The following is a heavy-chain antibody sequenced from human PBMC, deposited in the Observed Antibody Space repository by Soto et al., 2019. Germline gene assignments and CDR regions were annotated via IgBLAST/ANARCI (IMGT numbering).Heavy chain of an antibody. V-gene: IGHV3-73*01. D-gene: IGHD2-2*01. CDR3: VLEGCRRTGCSSLDL. J-gene: IGHJ5*02. Sequence: EAQLVQSGGGLVQPGGSLQLSCAASGFTFGGSRVHWVRQASGKGLEWVGRIRSDSASSAIAYAASVRGRFTLSRDDSKSTAYLQVNSLEVEDTALNYCVLEGCRRTGCSSLDLWAQGTLVTVSS. CDR2: IRSDSASSAI. CDR1: GFTFGGSR.